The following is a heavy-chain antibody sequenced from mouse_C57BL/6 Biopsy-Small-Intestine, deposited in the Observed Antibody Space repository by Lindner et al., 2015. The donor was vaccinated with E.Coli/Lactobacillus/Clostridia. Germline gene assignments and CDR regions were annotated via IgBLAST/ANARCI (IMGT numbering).Heavy chain of an antibody. Sequence: SVKVSCKASGGSFSTYVISWVRQAPGQGLEWMGGIIPIFSTTNYAQKFQGRVTITADESTGTAYMELSSLRSEDTAVFYCARGWGVPYFEYWGQGTPVTVSS. CDR1: GGSFSTYV. D-gene: IGHD2-3*01. CDR2: IIPIFSTT. J-gene: IGHJ4*01. V-gene: IGHV1-81*01. CDR3: ARGWGVPYFEY.